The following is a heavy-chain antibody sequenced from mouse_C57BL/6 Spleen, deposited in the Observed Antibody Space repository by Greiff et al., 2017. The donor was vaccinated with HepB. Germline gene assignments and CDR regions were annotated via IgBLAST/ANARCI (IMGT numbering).Heavy chain of an antibody. D-gene: IGHD2-3*01. V-gene: IGHV6-6*01. J-gene: IGHJ4*01. Sequence: EVKVEESGGGLVQPGGSMKLSCAASGFTFSDAWMDWVRQSPEKGLEWVAEIRNKANNPATYYAESVRGRFTISRDDSKSSVYLQMNSLRAEDTGIYYCTRGGDGYLRYAMDYWGQGTSVTVSS. CDR2: IRNKANNPAT. CDR3: TRGGDGYLRYAMDY. CDR1: GFTFSDAW.